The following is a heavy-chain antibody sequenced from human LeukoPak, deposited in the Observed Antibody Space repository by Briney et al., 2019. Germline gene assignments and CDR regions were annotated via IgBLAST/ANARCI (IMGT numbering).Heavy chain of an antibody. CDR3: AKAPNYYDSSGLEYFQH. CDR1: GFTFSSYG. D-gene: IGHD3-22*01. V-gene: IGHV3-48*02. J-gene: IGHJ1*01. Sequence: GGSLRLSCAASGFTFSSYGMSWVRRAPGKGLEWVSYIRSSGDAIYYADSVKGRFTVSRDNAQTSLYLQMSSLRDEDTAVYYCAKAPNYYDSSGLEYFQHWGQGTLVTVSS. CDR2: IRSSGDAI.